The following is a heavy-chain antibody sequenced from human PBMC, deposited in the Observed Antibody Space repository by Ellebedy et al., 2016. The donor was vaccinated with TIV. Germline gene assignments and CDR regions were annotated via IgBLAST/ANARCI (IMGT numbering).Heavy chain of an antibody. CDR3: ATTYGSGSYN. Sequence: PGGSLRLSCAASGFTFSNAWMSWVRQAPGKGLEWVGRITSNTDGGTTDYGAPVTGRFSISRDASKNTLYLQMNSLRTEDTAMYYCATTYGSGSYNWGQGTLVTVSS. J-gene: IGHJ4*02. D-gene: IGHD3-10*01. V-gene: IGHV3-15*01. CDR1: GFTFSNAW. CDR2: ITSNTDGGTT.